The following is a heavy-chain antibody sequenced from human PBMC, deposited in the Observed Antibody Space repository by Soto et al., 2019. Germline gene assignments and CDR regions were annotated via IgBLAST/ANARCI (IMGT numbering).Heavy chain of an antibody. J-gene: IGHJ6*02. V-gene: IGHV5-51*01. CDR2: IYPGDSDL. D-gene: IGHD1-1*01. CDR1: GDTFTRSW. CDR3: ATPTTPKFYYYGMDV. Sequence: PGESLKISCQGSGDTFTRSWIGWVRQMPGKGLEWMGIIYPGDSDLRYSPSFEGQVTISADKSISTAYLQWSSLKASDTAIYYCATPTTPKFYYYGMDVWGQGTTVTVSS.